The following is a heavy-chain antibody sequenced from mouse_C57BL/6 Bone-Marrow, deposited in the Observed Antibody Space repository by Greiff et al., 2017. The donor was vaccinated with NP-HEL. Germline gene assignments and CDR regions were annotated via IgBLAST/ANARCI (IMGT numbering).Heavy chain of an antibody. CDR2: IDPSDSYT. Sequence: QVQLQQPGAELVMPGASVKLSCKASGYTFTSYWMHWVKQRPGQGLEWIGEIDPSDSYTNYNQKFKGKSTLTVDKSSSTAYMQLSSLTSEDSAVDYWARSLLLGGAMDYWGQGTSVTVSS. J-gene: IGHJ4*01. D-gene: IGHD1-1*01. CDR3: ARSLLLGGAMDY. V-gene: IGHV1-69*01. CDR1: GYTFTSYW.